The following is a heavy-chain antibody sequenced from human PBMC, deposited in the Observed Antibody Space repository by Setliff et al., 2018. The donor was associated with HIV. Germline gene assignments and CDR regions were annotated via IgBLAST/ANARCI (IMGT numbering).Heavy chain of an antibody. CDR1: GGSISSSSYY. D-gene: IGHD6-13*01. CDR3: ARERAALHYFDY. Sequence: SETLSLTCTVSGGSISSSSYYWGWIRQPPGQRLEWIGSIFYSGTTYYNPSLKSRVTISVHTSKNQFSLKLSSLTAADTAFYFCARERAALHYFDYWGRGTLVTVSS. J-gene: IGHJ4*02. V-gene: IGHV4-39*07. CDR2: IFYSGTT.